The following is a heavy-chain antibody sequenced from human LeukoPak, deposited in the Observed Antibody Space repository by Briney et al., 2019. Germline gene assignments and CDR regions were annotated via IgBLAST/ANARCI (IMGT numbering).Heavy chain of an antibody. CDR2: ISGGGENT. CDR1: GFTFNIYG. V-gene: IGHV3-23*01. D-gene: IGHD1-1*01. CDR3: TKDVGPGYDWFDP. J-gene: IGHJ5*02. Sequence: GGSLRLSCAASGFTFNIYGMSWVRQAPGKGLEWVSTISGGGENTHYAGSVKGRFTVSRDNSKNTMYLQMNNLRGDDTALYYCTKDVGPGYDWFDPWGQGTQVTVSS.